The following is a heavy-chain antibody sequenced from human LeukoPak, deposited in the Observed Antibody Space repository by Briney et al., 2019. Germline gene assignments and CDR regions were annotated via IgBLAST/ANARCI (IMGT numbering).Heavy chain of an antibody. CDR1: GGSINDYY. D-gene: IGHD6-13*01. J-gene: IGHJ2*01. CDR2: IYYREST. Sequence: PSETLSLTCTVSGGSINDYYWSWIRQPPGKGLEWIGYIYYRESTNYSPSLKGRVTMSLDTSKNQFSLKLSSVTAADTAVYYCARSYSSSWHDFSYWYFDLWGRGTLVTVSS. V-gene: IGHV4-59*01. CDR3: ARSYSSSWHDFSYWYFDL.